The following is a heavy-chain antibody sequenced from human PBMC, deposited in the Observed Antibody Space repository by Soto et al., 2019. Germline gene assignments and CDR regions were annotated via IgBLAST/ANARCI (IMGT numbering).Heavy chain of an antibody. V-gene: IGHV4-59*01. CDR1: GGSISSYY. Sequence: SETLSLTCTVSGGSISSYYWSWIRQPPGKGLEWIGYIYYSGSTNYNPSLKSRVTISVDTSKNQFSLKLSSVTAADTAVYYCARDHCSGGSCRTADAFDIWGQGTMVTVSS. J-gene: IGHJ3*02. D-gene: IGHD2-15*01. CDR3: ARDHCSGGSCRTADAFDI. CDR2: IYYSGST.